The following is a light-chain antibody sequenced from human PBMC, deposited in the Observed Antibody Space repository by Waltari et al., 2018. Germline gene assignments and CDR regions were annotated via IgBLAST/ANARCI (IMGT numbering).Light chain of an antibody. J-gene: IGKJ1*01. CDR1: QSVSSN. Sequence: ETVMTQSPATLSVSQGDRATLSFRASQSVSSNLAWYQQKPGQAPRLLIYGASTRATGIPSRFSGSGSGTEFTLTISSLQSEDFATYYCLQHNSYPWTFGQGTKVEIK. CDR2: GAS. CDR3: LQHNSYPWT. V-gene: IGKV3-15*01.